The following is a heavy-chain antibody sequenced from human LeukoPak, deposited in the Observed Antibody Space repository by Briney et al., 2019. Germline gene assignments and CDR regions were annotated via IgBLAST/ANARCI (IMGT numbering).Heavy chain of an antibody. D-gene: IGHD3-10*01. V-gene: IGHV5-51*01. CDR1: GYRFTTYW. CDR2: IYPGDSDT. CDR3: ARLPMVRFEEGYFDY. Sequence: GESLKISCQGSGYRFTTYWVAWVRQMPGKGLEWMGIIYPGDSDTRYSPSFQGQVTISADKSSSTAFLQWRSLKASDTAMYYCARLPMVRFEEGYFDYWGQGTLVTVSS. J-gene: IGHJ4*02.